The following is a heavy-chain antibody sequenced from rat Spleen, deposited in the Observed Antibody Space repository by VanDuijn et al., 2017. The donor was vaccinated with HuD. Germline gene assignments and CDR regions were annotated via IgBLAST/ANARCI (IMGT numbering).Heavy chain of an antibody. V-gene: IGHV2-6*01. CDR2: ISSGGST. CDR3: TENIYS. J-gene: IGHJ2*01. CDR1: GFSLTSYH. Sequence: QVQLKESGPGLVQPSQTLSLTCTVSGFSLTSYHVSWVRQPPGKGLEWIAAISSGGSTYYNSALKSRLSINRDTSKSQVFLKMNSLQTDDTATYFCTENIYSWGQGVMVTVSS. D-gene: IGHD1-1*01.